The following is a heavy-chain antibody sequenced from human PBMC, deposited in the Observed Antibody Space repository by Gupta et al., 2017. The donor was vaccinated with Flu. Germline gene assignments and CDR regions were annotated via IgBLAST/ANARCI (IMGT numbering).Heavy chain of an antibody. Sequence: QVQLQESGPGLVKPSETLSLTCTVSGGSISSYYWSWIRQPPGKGLEWIGYIYYSGSTNYNASLKSRVTISVDTSKDQSSLKLSSVTAADTAVYYCASGGYEDAFDIWGQGSVVTVSS. D-gene: IGHD3-16*01. J-gene: IGHJ3*02. CDR3: ASGGYEDAFDI. CDR1: GGSISSYY. V-gene: IGHV4-59*01. CDR2: IYYSGST.